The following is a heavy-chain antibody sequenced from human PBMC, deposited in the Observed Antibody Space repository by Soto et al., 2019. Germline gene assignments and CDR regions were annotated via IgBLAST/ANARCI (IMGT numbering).Heavy chain of an antibody. J-gene: IGHJ4*02. CDR1: GDSISRDGFS. CDR3: AREMSYYFDS. CDR2: IYHGGAT. Sequence: QLQLQESGSGLVKPSQTLVLTCTVSGDSISRDGFSWSWIRQPPGKGLEWIGFIYHGGATYYNPSLKSRVTTSIDKSKNQFSLRLASVTAADTAVYYCAREMSYYFDSWGQGTLVTVSS. V-gene: IGHV4-30-2*01.